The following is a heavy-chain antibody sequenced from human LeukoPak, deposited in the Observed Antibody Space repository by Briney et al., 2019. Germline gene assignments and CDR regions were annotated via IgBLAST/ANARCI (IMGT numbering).Heavy chain of an antibody. CDR1: GFTFSNAW. CDR2: IKSKTDGGTT. D-gene: IGHD2-2*01. Sequence: GGSLRLSCAASGFTFSNAWMSWVRQAPGKGLEWVGRIKSKTDGGTTDYAAPVKGRFTISRDDSKNTLYLQMNSLKTEDTAVYYCTARHCRSTSCYGEYFQRWGQGTLVTVSS. CDR3: TARHCRSTSCYGEYFQR. J-gene: IGHJ1*01. V-gene: IGHV3-15*01.